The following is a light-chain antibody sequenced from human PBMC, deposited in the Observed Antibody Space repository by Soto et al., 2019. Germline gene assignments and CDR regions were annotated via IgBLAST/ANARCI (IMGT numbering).Light chain of an antibody. CDR3: QHYGGMWT. Sequence: EIVLTQSPATLSVSPGEAVTLSCRASQSVSSSLAWYQQQPGRSPRLLIYGASTRATGIPARFSGSGSGTEFTLTISSLQSEDFAVYWCQHYGGMWTFAQGTRVEMK. J-gene: IGKJ1*01. CDR1: QSVSSS. CDR2: GAS. V-gene: IGKV3-15*01.